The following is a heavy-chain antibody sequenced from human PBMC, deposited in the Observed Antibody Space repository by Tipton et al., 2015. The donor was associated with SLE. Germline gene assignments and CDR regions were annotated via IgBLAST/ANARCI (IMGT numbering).Heavy chain of an antibody. V-gene: IGHV3-9*01. CDR2: ITWNSGTI. Sequence: SLRLSCAASGFTFDDYAMHWVRQAPGKGLEWVSGITWNSGTIGYADSVKGRFTISRDNAKSSLYLQMNSLRAEDTALYYCAKDTHSAPSGGNWFDPWGQGTLVTVSS. D-gene: IGHD2-21*01. CDR1: GFTFDDYA. CDR3: AKDTHSAPSGGNWFDP. J-gene: IGHJ5*02.